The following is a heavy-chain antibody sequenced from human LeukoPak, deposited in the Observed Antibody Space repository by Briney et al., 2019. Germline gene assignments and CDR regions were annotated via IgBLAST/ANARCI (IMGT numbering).Heavy chain of an antibody. J-gene: IGHJ4*02. Sequence: GESLKISCKGSGYSFTSYWIGWVRQMPGKGLEWMGIINPGDSETKYSPSFQGQVTISADKSITTAYLQWSSLKASDTAMYYCARLLNYDDLDYWGQGTLVTVSS. D-gene: IGHD3-22*01. CDR1: GYSFTSYW. V-gene: IGHV5-51*01. CDR3: ARLLNYDDLDY. CDR2: INPGDSET.